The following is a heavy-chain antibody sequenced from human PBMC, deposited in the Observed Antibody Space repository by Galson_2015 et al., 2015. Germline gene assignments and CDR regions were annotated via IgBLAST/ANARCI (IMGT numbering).Heavy chain of an antibody. J-gene: IGHJ4*02. D-gene: IGHD6-13*01. V-gene: IGHV4-61*08. CDR2: IYYSGST. CDR3: ARTTAAAGIYFDY. CDR1: GGSISSGGYY. Sequence: ETLSLTCTVSGGSISSGGYYWSWIRQPPGKGLEWIGYIYYSGSTNYNPSLKSRVTISVDTSKNQFSLKLSSVTAADTAVYYCARTTAAAGIYFDYWGQGTLVTVSS.